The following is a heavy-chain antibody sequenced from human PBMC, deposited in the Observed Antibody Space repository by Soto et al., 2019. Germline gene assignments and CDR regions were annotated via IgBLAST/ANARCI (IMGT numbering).Heavy chain of an antibody. CDR1: GFTFSSYA. J-gene: IGHJ6*02. D-gene: IGHD3-3*01. CDR3: ARDEIRFSWAYGMDV. Sequence: QVQLVESGGGVVQPGRSLRLSCAASGFTFSSYAMHWVRQAPGKGLEWVAVISYDGSNKYYADSVKGRFTISRDNSKNTLYLQMISLRAEDTAVYYCARDEIRFSWAYGMDVWGQGTTVTVSS. CDR2: ISYDGSNK. V-gene: IGHV3-30-3*01.